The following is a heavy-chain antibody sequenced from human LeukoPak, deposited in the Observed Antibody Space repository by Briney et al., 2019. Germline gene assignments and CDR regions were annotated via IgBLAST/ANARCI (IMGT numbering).Heavy chain of an antibody. CDR3: ARDVSPMDV. CDR2: ISSSSSCI. CDR1: GFTFSSHS. V-gene: IGHV3-21*01. Sequence: GGSLRLSCAASGFTFSSHSMNWVRQAPGKGLEWVSSISSSSSCIYYADSVKGRFTISRDNAKNSLYLQMNSLRAEDTAVYYCARDVSPMDVWGQGTTVTVSS. D-gene: IGHD2-8*01. J-gene: IGHJ6*02.